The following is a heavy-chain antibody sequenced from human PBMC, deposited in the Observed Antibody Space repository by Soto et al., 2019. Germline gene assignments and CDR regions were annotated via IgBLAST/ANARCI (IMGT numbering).Heavy chain of an antibody. Sequence: QVQLQESGPGLVKPSQTLSLTCTVSSGSITSGGYYWSWIRQHPGKGLEWIGYIFYSGSTYYNPSLKSXXTXSXGTSKNQFSLKLSSVTAADTAVYYCARVFGTCYFDYWGQGTLVTVSS. D-gene: IGHD3-10*01. CDR3: ARVFGTCYFDY. V-gene: IGHV4-31*03. CDR2: IFYSGST. CDR1: SGSITSGGYY. J-gene: IGHJ4*02.